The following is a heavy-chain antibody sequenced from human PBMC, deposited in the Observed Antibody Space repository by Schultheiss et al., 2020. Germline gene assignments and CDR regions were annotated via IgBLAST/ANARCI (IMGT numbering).Heavy chain of an antibody. CDR2: IYYSGST. J-gene: IGHJ6*03. CDR1: GGSISTYY. D-gene: IGHD2-15*01. V-gene: IGHV4-59*08. CDR3: ARSYSSLDYYMDV. Sequence: SETLSLTCTLSGGSISTYYWSWIRQPPGKGLEWIGYIYYSGSTNYNPSLKSRVTISVDTSKNQFSLKLSSVTAADTAVYYCARSYSSLDYYMDVWGKGTTVTVSS.